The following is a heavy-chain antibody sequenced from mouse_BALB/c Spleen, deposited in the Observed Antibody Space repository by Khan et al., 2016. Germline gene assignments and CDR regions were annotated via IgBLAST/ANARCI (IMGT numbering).Heavy chain of an antibody. J-gene: IGHJ4*01. V-gene: IGHV3-6*02. CDR1: GYSITSGYY. CDR3: AREDDYDVGAMDY. Sequence: EVQLQESGPGLMKPSQSLSLTCSVTGYSITSGYYWNWIRQFPGNKLEWMGYISYDGSNNYNPSLKNRISITRDTSKNQFFLKLNSVTTEDTATYYCAREDDYDVGAMDYWGQGTSVTVSS. D-gene: IGHD2-4*01. CDR2: ISYDGSN.